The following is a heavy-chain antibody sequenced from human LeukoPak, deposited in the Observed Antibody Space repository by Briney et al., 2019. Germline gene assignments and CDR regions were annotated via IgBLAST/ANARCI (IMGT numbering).Heavy chain of an antibody. V-gene: IGHV1-69*13. CDR3: AREVYCSSTSCYSAFDI. Sequence: SVKVSCKASGGTLSNYAISWVRQAPGQGLEWMGGIIPIFGTANYAQKFQGRVTITADESTSTAYMELSSLRSEDTAVYYCAREVYCSSTSCYSAFDIWGQGTMVTVSS. J-gene: IGHJ3*02. D-gene: IGHD2-2*01. CDR1: GGTLSNYA. CDR2: IIPIFGTA.